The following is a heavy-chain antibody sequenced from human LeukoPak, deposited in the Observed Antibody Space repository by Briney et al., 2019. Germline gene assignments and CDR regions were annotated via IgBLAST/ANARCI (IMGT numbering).Heavy chain of an antibody. CDR2: INAGNGNT. CDR3: ARESGSGSYPRFYYYYGMDV. CDR1: GYTFTSYA. J-gene: IGHJ6*02. V-gene: IGHV1-3*01. Sequence: GASVTVSCKASGYTFTSYAMHWVRQAPGQRLEWMGWINAGNGNTKYSQKFQGRVTITRDTSASTTYMELSSLRSEDTAVYYCARESGSGSYPRFYYYYGMDVWGQGITVTVSS. D-gene: IGHD3-10*01.